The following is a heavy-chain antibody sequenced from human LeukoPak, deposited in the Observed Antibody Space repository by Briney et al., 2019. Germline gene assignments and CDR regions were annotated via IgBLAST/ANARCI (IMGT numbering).Heavy chain of an antibody. Sequence: GGSLRLSCAASGFTFDNYNMNWVRQAPGKGLEWVSSISSGTNYIFEADPVKGRFTVTKDTALNSLSLQMNSLRADDTAVYYCARSAGGNYFDYWDQGTLVTVSS. J-gene: IGHJ4*02. V-gene: IGHV3-21*01. CDR3: ARSAGGNYFDY. CDR2: ISSGTNYI. D-gene: IGHD2-8*02. CDR1: GFTFDNYN.